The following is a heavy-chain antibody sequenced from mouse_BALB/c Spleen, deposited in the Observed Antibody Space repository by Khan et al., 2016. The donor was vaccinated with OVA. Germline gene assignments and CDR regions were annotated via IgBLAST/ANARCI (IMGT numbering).Heavy chain of an antibody. D-gene: IGHD2-4*01. V-gene: IGHV3-2*02. Sequence: EVQLQESGPGLVKPSQSLSLTCTVTGYSITSEYAWNWIRQFPGNKLEWMGYINYSGNTRFNPSLKSRTSITRDTSKNPFFLQLNSVTTEDTSTYYCARNDYYDYDPIPYWGQGTLVTVSA. CDR3: ARNDYYDYDPIPY. J-gene: IGHJ3*01. CDR2: INYSGNT. CDR1: GYSITSEYA.